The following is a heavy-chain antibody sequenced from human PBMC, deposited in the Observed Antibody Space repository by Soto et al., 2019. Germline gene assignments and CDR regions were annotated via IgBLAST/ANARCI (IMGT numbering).Heavy chain of an antibody. CDR1: GFTFSSYG. CDR2: ISYDGSNK. CDR3: ANIDYGDYVGMDV. V-gene: IGHV3-30*18. J-gene: IGHJ6*02. Sequence: SGGSLRLSCAASGFTFSSYGMHWVRQAPGKGLEWVAVISYDGSNKYYADSVKGRFTISRDNSKNTLYLQMNSLRAEDTAVYYCANIDYGDYVGMDVWGQGTTVTVYS. D-gene: IGHD4-17*01.